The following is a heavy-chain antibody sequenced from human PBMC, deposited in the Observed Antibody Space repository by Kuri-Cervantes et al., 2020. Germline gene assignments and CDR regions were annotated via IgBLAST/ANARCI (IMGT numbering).Heavy chain of an antibody. Sequence: SETLSLTCTVSGYSISSGYYWNWIRQPPGKGLEWIGYICYSGSTNYNPSLKSRVTISVDTSKNQFSLKLTSVTAADTAVYYCARSGSRVTATHSLGYWGQGTLVTVSS. J-gene: IGHJ4*02. CDR2: ICYSGST. V-gene: IGHV4-61*01. CDR3: ARSGSRVTATHSLGY. CDR1: GYSISSGYY. D-gene: IGHD2-21*02.